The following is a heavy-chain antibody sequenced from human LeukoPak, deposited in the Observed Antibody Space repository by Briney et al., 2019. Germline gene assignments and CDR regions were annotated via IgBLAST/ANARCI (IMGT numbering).Heavy chain of an antibody. CDR3: AKDEGVEMATIVDY. J-gene: IGHJ4*02. CDR2: ISGSGGST. Sequence: GGSLRLSCAASGFTFSSYAMSWVRRAPGKGLEWVSAISGSGGSTYYADSVKGRFTISRDNSKNTLYLQMNSLRAEDTAVYYCAKDEGVEMATIVDYWGQGTLVTVSS. D-gene: IGHD5-24*01. CDR1: GFTFSSYA. V-gene: IGHV3-23*01.